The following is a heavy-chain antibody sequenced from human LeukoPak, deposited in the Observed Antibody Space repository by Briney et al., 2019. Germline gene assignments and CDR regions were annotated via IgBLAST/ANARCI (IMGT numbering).Heavy chain of an antibody. V-gene: IGHV3-30*04. CDR3: AKEIKAYCTNGVCYGFDY. D-gene: IGHD2-8*01. J-gene: IGHJ4*02. Sequence: GGSLRLSCAASGFTFSNFAMDWVRQAPGKGLEWVGGITFNGSNKYYADSVKGRFTISRDNSKNTLYLQMNSLRAEDTAVYYCAKEIKAYCTNGVCYGFDYWGQGTLVTVSS. CDR2: ITFNGSNK. CDR1: GFTFSNFA.